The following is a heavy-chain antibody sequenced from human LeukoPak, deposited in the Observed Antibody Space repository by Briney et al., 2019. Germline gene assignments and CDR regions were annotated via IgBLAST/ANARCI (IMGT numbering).Heavy chain of an antibody. D-gene: IGHD6-13*01. Sequence: ASVKVSCKASGYTFTSYGISWVRQAPGQGLEWMGWISAYNGNTNYAQKLQGRVTMTEDTSTDTAYMELSSLRSEDTAVYYCATVRKSSSSWPFDYWGQGTLVTVSS. CDR3: ATVRKSSSSWPFDY. CDR2: ISAYNGNT. V-gene: IGHV1-18*01. J-gene: IGHJ4*02. CDR1: GYTFTSYG.